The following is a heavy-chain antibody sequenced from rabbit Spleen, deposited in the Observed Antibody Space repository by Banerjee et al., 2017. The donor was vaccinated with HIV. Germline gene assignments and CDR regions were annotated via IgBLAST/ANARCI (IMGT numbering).Heavy chain of an antibody. V-gene: IGHV1S7*01. CDR1: GFTLSSYY. J-gene: IGHJ4*01. Sequence: HLKESGGGLVQPGGSLKLSCKASGFTLSSYYMNWVRQAPGKGLEWIGYIDPVFGITYYASWVNGRFSISRENAQNTVFLQMTSLTAADTATYFCARDGAGGSYFALWGQGNLVTVS. CDR2: IDPVFGIT. CDR3: ARDGAGGSYFAL. D-gene: IGHD8-1*01.